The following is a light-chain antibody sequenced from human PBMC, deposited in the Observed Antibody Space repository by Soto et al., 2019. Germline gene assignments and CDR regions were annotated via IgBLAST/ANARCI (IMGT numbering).Light chain of an antibody. Sequence: EIVLTQSPGTLSLSPGERATLSCRASQSVRSNCLAWYQHKPGQAPRLLIYGTSSRATDIPDRFTGSGSGTDFTLTISSLEPEDFAVYYCQQRSKWPITFGQGTRLEI. CDR2: GTS. J-gene: IGKJ5*01. CDR1: QSVRSNC. CDR3: QQRSKWPIT. V-gene: IGKV3D-20*02.